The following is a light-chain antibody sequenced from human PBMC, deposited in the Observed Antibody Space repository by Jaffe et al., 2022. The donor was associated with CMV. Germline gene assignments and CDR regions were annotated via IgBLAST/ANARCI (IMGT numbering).Light chain of an antibody. Sequence: QSVLTQSPSASGTPGQRVTISCSGSDPNIGTYTVNWYQQLPGTAPNLLIYSNDQRPSGVPDRFSGSKSGTSASLAISGLQAEDEADYYCAAWDGSLNDYVFGTGTKVTVL. J-gene: IGLJ1*01. V-gene: IGLV1-44*01. CDR2: SND. CDR3: AAWDGSLNDYV. CDR1: DPNIGTYT.